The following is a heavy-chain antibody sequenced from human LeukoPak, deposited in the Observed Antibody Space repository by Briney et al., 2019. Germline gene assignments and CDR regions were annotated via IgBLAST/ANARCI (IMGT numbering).Heavy chain of an antibody. CDR2: ISWNSGSI. J-gene: IGHJ4*02. V-gene: IGHV3-9*01. CDR1: GFTFDDYA. CDR3: AKVGFDVVRDGYINYFDY. D-gene: IGHD5-24*01. Sequence: GGSLRLSCAASGFTFDDYAMHWVRQAPGKGLEWVSGISWNSGSIGYADSVKGRFTISRDNAKNSLYLQMNSLRAEDTALYYCAKVGFDVVRDGYINYFDYWGQGTLVTVSS.